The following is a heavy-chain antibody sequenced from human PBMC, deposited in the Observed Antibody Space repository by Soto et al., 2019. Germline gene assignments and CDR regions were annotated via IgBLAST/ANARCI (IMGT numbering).Heavy chain of an antibody. D-gene: IGHD6-13*01. V-gene: IGHV3-33*01. CDR1: GFTFSSYG. CDR2: IWYDGSNK. CDR3: ERDGLEAAGTDPIDY. Sequence: QVQLVESGGGVVQPGMSLRLSCAASGFTFSSYGMHWVRQAPGKGLEWVAGIWYDGSNKYYADYVKGRFTISRDNSKNTLYLQMNSLRAEDTAVYYCERDGLEAAGTDPIDYWGQGTLVTVS. J-gene: IGHJ4*02.